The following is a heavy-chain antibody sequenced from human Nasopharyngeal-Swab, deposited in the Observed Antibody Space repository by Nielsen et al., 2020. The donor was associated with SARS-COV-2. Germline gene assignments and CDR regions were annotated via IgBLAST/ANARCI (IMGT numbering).Heavy chain of an antibody. Sequence: SVKVSCKASGYTFTSYYMHWVRQAPGQGLEWMGIINPSVGSTSYAQKFQGRVTMTRDTSTSTVYMELSSLRSEDTALYYCARDLQGRYIDGKRPNYYYYYMDVWGKGTTVTVSS. CDR1: GYTFTSYY. CDR2: INPSVGST. CDR3: ARDLQGRYIDGKRPNYYYYYMDV. J-gene: IGHJ6*03. V-gene: IGHV1-46*01. D-gene: IGHD3-9*01.